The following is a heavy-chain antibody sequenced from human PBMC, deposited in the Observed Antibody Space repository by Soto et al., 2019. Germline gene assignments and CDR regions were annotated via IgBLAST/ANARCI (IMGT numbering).Heavy chain of an antibody. CDR2: ITWNSDDI. J-gene: IGHJ5*02. CDR3: AKDYFKLRRLSYNWFDP. V-gene: IGHV3-9*01. Sequence: EVQLVESGGGLVQPGRSLRLSCAASGFTFGDYAMYWVRQAPGKGLEWVSGITWNSDDIAYADPVKGRFTISRDNAKNSLYLQMNNLRVEDTAFYYCAKDYFKLRRLSYNWFDPWGQGTLVTVSS. D-gene: IGHD1-7*01. CDR1: GFTFGDYA.